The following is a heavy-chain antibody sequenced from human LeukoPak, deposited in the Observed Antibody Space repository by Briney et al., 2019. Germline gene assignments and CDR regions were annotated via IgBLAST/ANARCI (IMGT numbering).Heavy chain of an antibody. CDR2: INPNSGGT. V-gene: IGHV1-2*06. J-gene: IGHJ4*02. D-gene: IGHD6-19*01. CDR1: GYTFTGYY. Sequence: ASVKVSCKASGYTFTGYYMHWVRQAPGQGLEWRGRINPNSGGTNYAQKFQGRVTMTRDTSISTAYMELSRLRSDDTAVYYCARESSGWYSRWGQGSLVTASS. CDR3: ARESSGWYSR.